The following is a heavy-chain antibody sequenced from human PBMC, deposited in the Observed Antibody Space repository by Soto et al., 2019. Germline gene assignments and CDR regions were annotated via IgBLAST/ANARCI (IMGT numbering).Heavy chain of an antibody. CDR2: IRKKTNSYTT. V-gene: IGHV3-72*01. J-gene: IGHJ4*02. CDR1: GLTFSDRY. CDR3: TTVITVDYYCDY. D-gene: IGHD4-17*01. Sequence: PGGSLRLSCAATGLTFSDRYMDWVRQAPGKGLEWVGRIRKKTNSYTTEYAASVKGRFIISRDDSTNSLYLQMSSLKTEDTAVYYCTTVITVDYYCDYWRQGTLLTVSS.